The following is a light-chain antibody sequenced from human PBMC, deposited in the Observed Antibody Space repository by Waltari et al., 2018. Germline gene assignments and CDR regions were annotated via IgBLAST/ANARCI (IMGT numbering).Light chain of an antibody. CDR3: QQYCTSPPT. V-gene: IGKV1-16*01. J-gene: IGKJ2*01. CDR1: QVINKD. CDR2: GSS. Sequence: DIQMTQSPSSLSASVGDRVTITCRASQVINKDLAWFQQKPGNAPKSLIHGSSRLQSGVPSRFSGSASGTDFTLTINSLQAEDVAVYYCQQYCTSPPTFGQGTQVEIK.